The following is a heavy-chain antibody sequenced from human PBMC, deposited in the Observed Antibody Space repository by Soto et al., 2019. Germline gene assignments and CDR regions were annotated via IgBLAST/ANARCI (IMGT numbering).Heavy chain of an antibody. J-gene: IGHJ4*02. D-gene: IGHD2-21*02. V-gene: IGHV4-59*13. CDR2: IYYSGSS. CDR1: GGSISTYC. Sequence: PSETLSLTCTVSGGSISTYCWGWIRQPPGKGLEYIGYIYYSGSSNYNPSLHSRVTISVDTSKNQFSLKLSSVTAADTAVYYCARASRGDHPNTNYFDYWGEGTLDTFSS. CDR3: ARASRGDHPNTNYFDY.